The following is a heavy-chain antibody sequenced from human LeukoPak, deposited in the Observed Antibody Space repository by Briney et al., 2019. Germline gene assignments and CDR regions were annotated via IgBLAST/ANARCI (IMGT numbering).Heavy chain of an antibody. CDR3: ARGAALRYFDWLLVPHPNYYYYMDV. CDR2: IYYSGST. J-gene: IGHJ6*03. D-gene: IGHD3-9*01. Sequence: SETLSLTCTVSGGSISSYYWSWIRQPPGKGLEWIGYIYYSGSTNYNPSLKSRVTISVDTSKNQFSLKLSSVTAADTAVYYCARGAALRYFDWLLVPHPNYYYYMDVWGKGTTVTISS. V-gene: IGHV4-59*01. CDR1: GGSISSYY.